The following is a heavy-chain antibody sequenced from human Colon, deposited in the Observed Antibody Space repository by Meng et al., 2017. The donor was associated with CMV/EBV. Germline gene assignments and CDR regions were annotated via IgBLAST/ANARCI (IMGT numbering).Heavy chain of an antibody. D-gene: IGHD2-15*01. CDR1: GFTFSTQY. CDR3: TRDIVL. CDR2: IKPSGGST. V-gene: IGHV1-46*01. Sequence: EQLVQSGAEVKKPGASVKVSCKASGFTFSTQYIHWVRQAPGQGLEWLGIIKPSGGSTGYAQKFQGRVTMTRDTSTSTVYMELSSLRSEDTAMYYCTRDIVLWGQGTLVTVSS. J-gene: IGHJ4*02.